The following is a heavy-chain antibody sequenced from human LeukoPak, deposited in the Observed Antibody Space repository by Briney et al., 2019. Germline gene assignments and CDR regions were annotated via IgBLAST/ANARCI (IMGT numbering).Heavy chain of an antibody. CDR1: GFTFSSYA. D-gene: IGHD3-9*01. V-gene: IGHV3-23*01. Sequence: PGGSLRLSCAASGFTFSSYAMSWVRQAPGKGLEWVSAISGSCGSTYYADSVKGRFTISRDNSKNTLYLQMNSLRAEDAAVYYCAKAETRRLRYFDWLSPRPYYYYGMDVWGQGTTVTVSS. J-gene: IGHJ6*02. CDR2: ISGSCGST. CDR3: AKAETRRLRYFDWLSPRPYYYYGMDV.